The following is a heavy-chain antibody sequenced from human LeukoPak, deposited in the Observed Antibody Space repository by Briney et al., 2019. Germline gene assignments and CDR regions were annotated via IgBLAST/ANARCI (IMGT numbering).Heavy chain of an antibody. CDR3: ASGQYQLLLGAIFDY. CDR2: ISAYNGNT. D-gene: IGHD2-2*01. V-gene: IGHV1-18*01. CDR1: GYTFTSYG. Sequence: GASVKVSCKASGYTFTSYGISWVRQAPGQGLEWMGWISAYNGNTNYAQKLQGRVTMTTDTSTSTAYMELRSLRSDDTAVYYCASGQYQLLLGAIFDYWGQGTLVTVSS. J-gene: IGHJ4*02.